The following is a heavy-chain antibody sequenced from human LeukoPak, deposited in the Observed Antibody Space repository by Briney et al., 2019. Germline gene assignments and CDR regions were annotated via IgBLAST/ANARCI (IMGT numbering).Heavy chain of an antibody. CDR2: ISGSGGST. J-gene: IGHJ4*02. CDR1: GFTFSSYA. D-gene: IGHD2-2*01. CDR3: AKVLIIVVVPAATRAFDY. V-gene: IGHV3-23*01. Sequence: GGSLRLSCAASGFTFSSYAMSLVRQAPGKGLEWVSAISGSGGSTYYADSVKGRFTISRDNSKNTLYLQMNSLRAEDTAVYYCAKVLIIVVVPAATRAFDYWGQGTLVTVSS.